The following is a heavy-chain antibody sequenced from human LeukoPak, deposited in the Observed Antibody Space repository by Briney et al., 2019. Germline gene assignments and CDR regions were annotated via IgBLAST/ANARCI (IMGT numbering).Heavy chain of an antibody. CDR2: FYSGGKT. J-gene: IGHJ4*02. CDR1: GFSVSTSY. V-gene: IGHV3-66*01. D-gene: IGHD6-13*01. Sequence: GGSLTLSCAASGFSVSTSYINWVRQAPGKGLVWVSVFYSGGKTYYVDSVKGRFTISRDTSKNTLYLQMSSLRAEDTAIYFCARGQRAAAGFDYWGQGTLVTVSS. CDR3: ARGQRAAAGFDY.